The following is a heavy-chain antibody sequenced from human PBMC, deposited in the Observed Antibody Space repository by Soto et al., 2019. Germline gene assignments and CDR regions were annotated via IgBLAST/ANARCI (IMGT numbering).Heavy chain of an antibody. CDR3: ATRFSGYDWGSFDY. Sequence: QLQLQESGPGLVKPSETLSLTCTVSGGSISSSSYYWGWIRQPPGKGLEWIGSIYYSGSTYYNPSLKSRVTISVDTSKNQFSLKLSSVTAADTAVYYCATRFSGYDWGSFDYWGQGTLVTVSS. V-gene: IGHV4-39*01. J-gene: IGHJ4*02. CDR2: IYYSGST. D-gene: IGHD5-12*01. CDR1: GGSISSSSYY.